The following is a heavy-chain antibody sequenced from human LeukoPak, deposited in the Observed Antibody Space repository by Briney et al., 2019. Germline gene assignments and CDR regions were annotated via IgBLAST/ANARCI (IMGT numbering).Heavy chain of an antibody. CDR2: IIPIFGTA. Sequence: SVKVSCKASGGTFSSYAISWVRQAPGQGLEWIGGIIPIFGTANYAQKFQGRVTITADESTSTAYMELSSLRSEDTAVYYCARVGRAYSSSWYWFDPWGQGTLVTVSS. CDR3: ARVGRAYSSSWYWFDP. CDR1: GGTFSSYA. J-gene: IGHJ5*02. V-gene: IGHV1-69*13. D-gene: IGHD6-13*01.